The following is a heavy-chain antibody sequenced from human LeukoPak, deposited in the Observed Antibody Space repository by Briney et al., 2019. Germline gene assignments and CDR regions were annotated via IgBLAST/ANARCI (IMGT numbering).Heavy chain of an antibody. CDR1: GGTFSSYA. CDR2: IIPIFGAA. J-gene: IGHJ4*02. CDR3: ARDQSRGYDILTGYPFDY. Sequence: SVKVSCKASGGTFSSYAISWVRQAPGQGLEWMGGIIPIFGAANYAQKFQGRVTITADESTSTAYMELSSLRSEDTAVYYCARDQSRGYDILTGYPFDYWGQGTLVTVSS. D-gene: IGHD3-9*01. V-gene: IGHV1-69*01.